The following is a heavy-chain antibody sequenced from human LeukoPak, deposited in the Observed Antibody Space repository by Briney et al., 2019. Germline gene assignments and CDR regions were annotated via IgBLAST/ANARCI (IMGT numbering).Heavy chain of an antibody. CDR1: GFTFSSYA. CDR2: ISGSGGST. J-gene: IGHJ4*02. V-gene: IGHV3-23*01. D-gene: IGHD3-3*01. CDR3: AKPNPGIRFLEWLSFPDY. Sequence: GGSLRLSCAASGFTFSSYAMSWVRQAPGKGLEWVSAISGSGGSTYYADSVKGRFTISRDNSKSTLYLQMNSLRAEDTAVYYCAKPNPGIRFLEWLSFPDYWGQGTLVTVSS.